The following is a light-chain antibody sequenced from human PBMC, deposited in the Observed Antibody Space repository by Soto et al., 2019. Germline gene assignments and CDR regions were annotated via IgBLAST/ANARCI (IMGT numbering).Light chain of an antibody. CDR3: SSYPISSTFV. J-gene: IGLJ1*01. Sequence: QSALTQPASVSGSPGQSITISCTGTSSDVGGYNYVSWYQHHPGKAPKLIIYEVSNRPSGVSTRFSVSKSGNTASLTISGLLADDEADYYCSSYPISSTFVFGIGTKLTVL. CDR1: SSDVGGYNY. CDR2: EVS. V-gene: IGLV2-14*01.